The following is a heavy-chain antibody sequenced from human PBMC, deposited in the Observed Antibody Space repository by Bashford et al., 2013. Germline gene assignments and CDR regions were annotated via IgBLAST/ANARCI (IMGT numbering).Heavy chain of an antibody. V-gene: IGHV3-48*03. D-gene: IGHD1-26*01. CDR3: ARVGSSGSPRRFAFDI. CDR2: ISSSGSTI. CDR1: GFTFSSYE. Sequence: GSLRLSCAASGFTFSSYEMNWVRQAPGKGLEWVSYISSSGSTIYYADSVKGRFTISRDNAKNSLYLQMNSLRAEDTAVYYCARVGSSGSPRRFAFDIWGQGTMVTVSS. J-gene: IGHJ3*02.